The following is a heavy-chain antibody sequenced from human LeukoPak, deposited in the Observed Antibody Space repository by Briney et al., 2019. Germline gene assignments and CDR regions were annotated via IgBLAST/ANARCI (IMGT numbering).Heavy chain of an antibody. V-gene: IGHV4-4*07. CDR2: IYTRGST. J-gene: IGHJ3*02. Sequence: PSETLSLTCTVSGGSTNNYNWSWIRQPAGKGLEWIGRIYTRGSTNYNPSLKSRVTMSVDTSKNQFSLKLSSVTAADTAVYYCARGRYCSADICSGGDAFDIWGQGTMVSVSS. D-gene: IGHD2-15*01. CDR1: GGSTNNYN. CDR3: ARGRYCSADICSGGDAFDI.